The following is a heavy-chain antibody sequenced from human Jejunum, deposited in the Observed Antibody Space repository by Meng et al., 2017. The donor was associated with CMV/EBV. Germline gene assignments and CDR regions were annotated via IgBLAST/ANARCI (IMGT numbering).Heavy chain of an antibody. CDR2: SYSAGMT. CDR3: ATEVAVRNYFSYGMDV. V-gene: IGHV3-66*02. Sequence: FTVNNNFMTWVRQAPGKGLEWVAVSYSAGMTYYADSVKGRFTISRDNSKNTMYLQMNGLRLEDTAMYYCATEVAVRNYFSYGMDVWGQGTAVTVSS. CDR1: FTVNNNF. D-gene: IGHD3-10*01. J-gene: IGHJ6*02.